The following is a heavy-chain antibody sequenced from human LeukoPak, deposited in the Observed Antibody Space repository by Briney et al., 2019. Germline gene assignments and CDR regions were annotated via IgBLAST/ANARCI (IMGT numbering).Heavy chain of an antibody. J-gene: IGHJ4*02. CDR1: GGTFSSYA. Sequence: SVKVSCKASGGTFSSYAISWVRQAPGQGLEWMGGIIPIFGTANYAQKFQGRVTITADKSTSTTYMELSSLRSEDTAVYYCARDKKPYDILTGYYDYWGQGTLVTVSS. D-gene: IGHD3-9*01. CDR2: IIPIFGTA. V-gene: IGHV1-69*06. CDR3: ARDKKPYDILTGYYDY.